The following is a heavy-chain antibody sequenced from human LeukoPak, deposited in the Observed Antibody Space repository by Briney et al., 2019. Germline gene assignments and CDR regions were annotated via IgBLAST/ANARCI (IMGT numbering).Heavy chain of an antibody. CDR2: IYYSGST. D-gene: IGHD5-24*01. Sequence: SETLSLTCTVSGGSISSGDYYWSWIRQPPGKGLEWIGYIYYSGSTNYNPSLKSRVTISVDTSKNQFYLKLNSVTAADTAVYYCAREERWYGDAFDFWGQGTMVTVSS. J-gene: IGHJ3*01. V-gene: IGHV4-61*08. CDR3: AREERWYGDAFDF. CDR1: GGSISSGDYY.